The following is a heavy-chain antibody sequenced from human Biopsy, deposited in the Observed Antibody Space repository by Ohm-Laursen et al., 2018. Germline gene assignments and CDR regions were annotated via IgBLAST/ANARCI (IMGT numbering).Heavy chain of an antibody. CDR2: IRSTGGST. J-gene: IGHJ6*02. Sequence: GSLRLSCTASGFTFSSYAMSWVRQAPGKGLEWVSAIRSTGGSTYYANSVKGRFTISRDNSKNILFLQVNNLRAEDTAIYYCTKVDDFWSPEGYYYYFSGMDVWGQGTTVTVSS. CDR3: TKVDDFWSPEGYYYYFSGMDV. V-gene: IGHV3-23*01. D-gene: IGHD3-3*01. CDR1: GFTFSSYA.